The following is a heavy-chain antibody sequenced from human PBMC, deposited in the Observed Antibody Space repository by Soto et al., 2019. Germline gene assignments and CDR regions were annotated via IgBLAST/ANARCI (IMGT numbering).Heavy chain of an antibody. D-gene: IGHD2-2*01. J-gene: IGHJ6*02. CDR3: ARRYCSSTSCRNLLWGNYSYYGIDL. V-gene: IGHV1-18*01. CDR2: ISAYNGNT. CDR1: GYTFTSYG. Sequence: GASVKVSCKASGYTFTSYGISWVRQAPGQGLEWMGWISAYNGNTNYAQKLQGRVTMTTDTSTSTAYMELRSLRSEDTAVYYCARRYCSSTSCRNLLWGNYSYYGIDLWGQGTMVTV.